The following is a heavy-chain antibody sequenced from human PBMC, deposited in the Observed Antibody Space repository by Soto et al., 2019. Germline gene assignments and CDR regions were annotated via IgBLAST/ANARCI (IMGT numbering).Heavy chain of an antibody. D-gene: IGHD3-16*02. CDR2: INHSGST. V-gene: IGHV4-34*01. CDR3: ARGPLDVWGSYRRTYYFDY. J-gene: IGHJ4*02. Sequence: SETPSLTCAVYGGSFSGYYWSWIRQPPGKGLEWIGEINHSGSTNYNPSLKSRVTISVDTSKNQFSLKLSSVTAADTAVYYCARGPLDVWGSYRRTYYFDYWGQGTLVTVSS. CDR1: GGSFSGYY.